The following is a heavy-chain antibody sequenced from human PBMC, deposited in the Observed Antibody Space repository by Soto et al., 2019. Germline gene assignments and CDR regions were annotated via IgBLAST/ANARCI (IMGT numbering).Heavy chain of an antibody. CDR1: GGSFSGYY. V-gene: IGHV4-34*01. CDR2: VNHSGSI. Sequence: PSETLSLTCAVYGGSFSGYYWSWIRQPPGKGLEWIGEVNHSGSINYNPSLKSRVTISVDTSKNQFSLELNSVTAADTAVYYCARVLADYSSGWTNWFDPWGQGTLVTVSS. J-gene: IGHJ5*02. CDR3: ARVLADYSSGWTNWFDP. D-gene: IGHD6-19*01.